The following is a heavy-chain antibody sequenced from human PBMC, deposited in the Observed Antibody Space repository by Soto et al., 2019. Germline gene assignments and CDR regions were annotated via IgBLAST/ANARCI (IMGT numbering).Heavy chain of an antibody. Sequence: ASVNGFCKTSGYTITSYDINWVRQYNGQGLEWMGWMNPNSGNTGYAQKFQGRVTMTRNTSISTAYMELSSLRSEDTAVYYCARGPGIAVAGTDGDYWGQGTLVTVSS. D-gene: IGHD6-19*01. CDR3: ARGPGIAVAGTDGDY. J-gene: IGHJ4*02. CDR2: MNPNSGNT. V-gene: IGHV1-8*01. CDR1: GYTITSYD.